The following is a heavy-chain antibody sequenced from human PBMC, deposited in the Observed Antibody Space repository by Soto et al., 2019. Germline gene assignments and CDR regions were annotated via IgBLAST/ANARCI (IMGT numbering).Heavy chain of an antibody. D-gene: IGHD2-8*01. V-gene: IGHV3-21*04. CDR3: ALKGVSNLDY. CDR1: GFTFTTYT. Sequence: EVLLVESGGGLVKPGESLRLSCAASGFTFTTYTMTWVRQAPGKGLEWVSVISSRSGSSKYYADSVKGRFTISRDNAKNSLYLQMNSLSADDTATYYCALKGVSNLDYWGQGTLVTVSS. J-gene: IGHJ4*02. CDR2: ISSRSGSSK.